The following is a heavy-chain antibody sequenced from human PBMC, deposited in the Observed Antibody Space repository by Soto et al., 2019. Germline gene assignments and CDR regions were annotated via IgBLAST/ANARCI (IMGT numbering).Heavy chain of an antibody. CDR2: IYYSGST. D-gene: IGHD3-3*01. J-gene: IGHJ5*02. V-gene: IGHV4-59*08. CDR3: ARHSGHDFWSAPGGNHNWFDP. CDR1: GGSISSYY. Sequence: SETLSLTCTVSGGSISSYYWSWIRQPPGKGLEWIGYIYYSGSTNYNPSLKSRVTISVNKSKNQFSLKLSPVTAADTAVYYCARHSGHDFWSAPGGNHNWFDPWGQGTLVTVSS.